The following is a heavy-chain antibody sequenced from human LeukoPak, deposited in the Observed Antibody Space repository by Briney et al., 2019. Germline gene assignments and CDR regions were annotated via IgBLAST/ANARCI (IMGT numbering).Heavy chain of an antibody. CDR1: GYSISSGYY. CDR2: IKQDGSEK. J-gene: IGHJ5*02. V-gene: IGHV3-7*01. CDR3: AGQRLAYYYDSSGYNWFDP. Sequence: ETLSLTCTVSGYSISSGYYWGWIRQPPGKGLEWVANIKQDGSEKYYVDSVKGRFTISRDNAKNSLYLQMNSLRAEDTAVYYCAGQRLAYYYDSSGYNWFDPWGQGTLVTVSS. D-gene: IGHD3-22*01.